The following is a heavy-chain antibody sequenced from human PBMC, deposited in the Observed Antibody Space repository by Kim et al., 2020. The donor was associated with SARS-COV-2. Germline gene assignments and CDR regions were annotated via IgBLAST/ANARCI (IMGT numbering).Heavy chain of an antibody. CDR3: ATDPYYYDSSGYYQQDY. CDR1: GYTLTELS. V-gene: IGHV1-24*01. CDR2: FDPEDGET. Sequence: ASVKVSCKVSGYTLTELSMHWVRQAPGKGLEWMGGFDPEDGETIYAQKFQGRVTMTEDTSTDTAYMELSSLRSEDTAVYYCATDPYYYDSSGYYQQDYWGQGTLVTVSS. J-gene: IGHJ4*02. D-gene: IGHD3-22*01.